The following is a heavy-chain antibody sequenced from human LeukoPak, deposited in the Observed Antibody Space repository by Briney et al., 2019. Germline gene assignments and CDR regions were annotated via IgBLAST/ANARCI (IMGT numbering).Heavy chain of an antibody. CDR3: ARGGYYGSGNDFRFDP. D-gene: IGHD3-10*01. CDR1: GGSISGYY. V-gene: IGHV4-59*01. Sequence: SETLSLTCTVSGGSISGYYWSWIRQSPGKGLECIGYIHYTGSTNYNPSLKSRVTISVETSKNQFSLKLKSVTAADTAVYYCARGGYYGSGNDFRFDPWGQGTLVTVSS. CDR2: IHYTGST. J-gene: IGHJ5*02.